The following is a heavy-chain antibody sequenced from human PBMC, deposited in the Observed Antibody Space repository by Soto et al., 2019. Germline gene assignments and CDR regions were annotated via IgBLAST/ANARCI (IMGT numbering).Heavy chain of an antibody. CDR1: GFTFKSYG. CDR3: AKEGPYKTLDY. Sequence: QPGGSLRLSCAASGFTFKSYGMHWVRQAPGKGLEWVAVISYDGNNKYYADSVKGRFTISRDIPKNTLYLQLNSLRAEDTAVYYCAKEGPYKTLDYWGQGTLVTVSS. CDR2: ISYDGNNK. D-gene: IGHD1-1*01. J-gene: IGHJ4*02. V-gene: IGHV3-30*18.